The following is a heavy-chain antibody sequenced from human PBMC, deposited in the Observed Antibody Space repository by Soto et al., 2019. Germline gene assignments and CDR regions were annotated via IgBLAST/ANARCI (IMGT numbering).Heavy chain of an antibody. CDR2: ISSAGIDQ. CDR3: AKDKSSGSLGGMDV. CDR1: GFTFSTYG. J-gene: IGHJ6*02. D-gene: IGHD3-10*01. Sequence: GGSLRLSCVASGFTFSTYGMHWVRQAPGKGLEWVAVISSAGIDQYYAASVKGRFTISRDNSKNTLFLQMNSLRTEDTAVYYCAKDKSSGSLGGMDVWGQGTTVTVSS. V-gene: IGHV3-30*18.